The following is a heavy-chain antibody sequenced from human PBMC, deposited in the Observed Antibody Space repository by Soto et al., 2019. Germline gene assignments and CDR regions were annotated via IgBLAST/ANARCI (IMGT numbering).Heavy chain of an antibody. CDR3: ARARYYYDSSGYRKINYYYGMDV. V-gene: IGHV4-61*01. J-gene: IGHJ6*02. CDR2: IYYSGST. CDR1: GGSVSSGSYY. D-gene: IGHD3-22*01. Sequence: SETLSLTCTVSGGSVSSGSYYWSWIRQPPGKGLEWIGYIYYSGSTNYNPSLKSRVTMSVDTSKNQFSLKLSSVTAADTAVYYCARARYYYDSSGYRKINYYYGMDVWGQGTTVTVSS.